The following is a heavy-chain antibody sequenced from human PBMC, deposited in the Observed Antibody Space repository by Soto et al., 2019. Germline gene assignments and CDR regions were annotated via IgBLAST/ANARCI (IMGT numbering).Heavy chain of an antibody. Sequence: QVQLVQSGAEVKKPGASVKVSCTASGYTFTSYYMHWVRQAPGQGLEWMGIINPSGGSTSYAQKFQGRVTMTRDTSTSTVYMELSSLRSEDTAVYYCARVYGKTRGRYGSGSYYFDYWGQGTLVTVSS. CDR1: GYTFTSYY. J-gene: IGHJ4*02. CDR2: INPSGGST. D-gene: IGHD3-10*01. CDR3: ARVYGKTRGRYGSGSYYFDY. V-gene: IGHV1-46*01.